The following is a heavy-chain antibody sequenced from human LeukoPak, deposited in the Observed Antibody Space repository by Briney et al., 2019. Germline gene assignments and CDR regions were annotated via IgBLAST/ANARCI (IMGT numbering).Heavy chain of an antibody. CDR2: INHSGST. J-gene: IGHJ4*02. V-gene: IGHV4-34*01. Sequence: PSETLSLTCAVYGGSFSGYYWSWIRQPPGKGLEWIGEINHSGSTNYNPSLKSRVTISVDTSKNQFSLKLSSVTAADTAVYYCARDGGSYSAFDYWGQGTLVTVSS. D-gene: IGHD1-26*01. CDR1: GGSFSGYY. CDR3: ARDGGSYSAFDY.